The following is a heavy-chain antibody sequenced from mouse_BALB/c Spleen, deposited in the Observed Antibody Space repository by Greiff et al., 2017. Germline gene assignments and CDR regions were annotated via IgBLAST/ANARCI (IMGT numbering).Heavy chain of an antibody. CDR2: ILPGSGST. J-gene: IGHJ3*01. D-gene: IGHD2-4*01. CDR3: ARDMRLRAWFAY. CDR1: GYTFSSYW. V-gene: IGHV1-9*01. Sequence: QVQLKQSGAELMKPGASVKISCKATGYTFSSYWIEWVKQRPGHGLEWIGEILPGSGSTNYNEKFKGKATFTADTSSNTAYMQLSSLTSEDSAVYYCARDMRLRAWFAYWGQGTLVTVSA.